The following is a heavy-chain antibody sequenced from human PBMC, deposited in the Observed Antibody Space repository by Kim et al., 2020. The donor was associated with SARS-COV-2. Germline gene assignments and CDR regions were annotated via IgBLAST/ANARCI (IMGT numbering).Heavy chain of an antibody. CDR3: ARGQILYGDYVFHVPLYYYYHMHV. CDR1: GYTFTSYD. D-gene: IGHD4-17*01. J-gene: IGHJ6*03. CDR2: MNPNSGNT. Sequence: ASVKVSCKASGYTFTSYDINWVRQATGQGLEWMGWMNPNSGNTGYAQKFQGRVTMTRNTSISTAYMELSSLRSEDTAVYYCARGQILYGDYVFHVPLYYYYHMHVWGKGTAVTVSS. V-gene: IGHV1-8*01.